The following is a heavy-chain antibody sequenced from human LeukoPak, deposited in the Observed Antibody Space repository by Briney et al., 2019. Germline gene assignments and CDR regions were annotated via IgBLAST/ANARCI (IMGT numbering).Heavy chain of an antibody. V-gene: IGHV4-34*01. D-gene: IGHD6-13*01. CDR2: IYYSGST. Sequence: PSETLSLTCAVYGGSFSGYYWGWIRQPPGKGLEWIGSIYYSGSTYYNPSLKSRVTISVDTSKNQFSLKLSSVTAADTAVYYCARDLRQLEYYYYYYMDVWGKGTTVTVSS. J-gene: IGHJ6*03. CDR1: GGSFSGYY. CDR3: ARDLRQLEYYYYYYMDV.